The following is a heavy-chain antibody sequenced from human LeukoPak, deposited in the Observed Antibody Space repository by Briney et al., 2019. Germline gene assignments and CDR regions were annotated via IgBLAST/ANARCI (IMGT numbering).Heavy chain of an antibody. Sequence: GGSLRLSCAASGCTFSDYYMGWIRQAPGKGLEWISYISSGGIPTYYTDSVKGRFTVSRDNAKNSLYLQMNTLRAEDTAVYYCARVPLDSWGQGTLVTVSS. J-gene: IGHJ4*02. CDR2: ISSGGIPT. V-gene: IGHV3-11*01. CDR3: ARVPLDS. CDR1: GCTFSDYY.